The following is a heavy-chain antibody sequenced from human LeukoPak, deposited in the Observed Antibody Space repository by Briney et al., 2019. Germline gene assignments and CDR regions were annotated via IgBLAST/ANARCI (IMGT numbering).Heavy chain of an antibody. V-gene: IGHV1-46*01. CDR3: ARDQDWNYAFDI. CDR1: GYTFISYY. Sequence: ASVKVSCKASGYTFISYYMHWVRQAPGQGLEWMGIINPSGGSTSCAQKFQGRVTMTRDTSTSTVYMELSSLRSEDTAVYYCARDQDWNYAFDIWGQGTMVTVSS. CDR2: INPSGGST. D-gene: IGHD1-7*01. J-gene: IGHJ3*02.